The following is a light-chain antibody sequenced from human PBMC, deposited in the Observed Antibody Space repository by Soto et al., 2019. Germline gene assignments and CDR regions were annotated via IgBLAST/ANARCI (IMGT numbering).Light chain of an antibody. CDR2: EVN. V-gene: IGLV2-8*01. J-gene: IGLJ1*01. CDR3: SSYAGSSYV. Sequence: QSVLTQPPSASGSPGQSVAISCTGTSSDVGGYNYVSWYQQHPGKAPKLMIYEVNKRPSGVPDRFSGSKSGNTASLTVSGLQAEDEADYYCSSYAGSSYVFGIGTKVTVL. CDR1: SSDVGGYNY.